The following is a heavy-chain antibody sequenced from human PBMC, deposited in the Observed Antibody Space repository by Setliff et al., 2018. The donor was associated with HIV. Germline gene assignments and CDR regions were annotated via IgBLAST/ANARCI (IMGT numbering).Heavy chain of an antibody. D-gene: IGHD3-22*01. CDR3: ARDSSGYYSFDY. CDR2: ISSSSSYI. CDR1: GFTFSSYS. Sequence: LRLSCAASGFTFSSYSMNWVRQAPGKGLEWVSSISSSSSYIYYADSVKGRFTISRDNAKNSLYLQMNSLRAEDTAVYYCARDSSGYYSFDYWGQGTLVTVSS. V-gene: IGHV3-21*01. J-gene: IGHJ4*02.